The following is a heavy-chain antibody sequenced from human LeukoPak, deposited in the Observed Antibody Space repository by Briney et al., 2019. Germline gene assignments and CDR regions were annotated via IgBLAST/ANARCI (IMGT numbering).Heavy chain of an antibody. CDR3: ARPSSSWYGALDS. V-gene: IGHV3-7*01. CDR2: IEQDGSEK. Sequence: GGSLRLSCAASGFTFSNYWMNWVRQAPGKGLEWAANIEQDGSEKYYVDSVKGRFTISRDNAKNSLFLQMNSLRAEDTAVYYGARPSSSWYGALDSWGQGTLVTVSS. D-gene: IGHD6-13*01. J-gene: IGHJ4*02. CDR1: GFTFSNYW.